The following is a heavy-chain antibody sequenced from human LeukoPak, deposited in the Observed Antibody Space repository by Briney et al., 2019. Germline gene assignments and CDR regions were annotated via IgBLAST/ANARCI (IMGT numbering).Heavy chain of an antibody. CDR1: GYTFTGYY. Sequence: ASVKVSCKASGYTFTGYYMHWVRQAPGQGLEWMGWINPNSGGTNYAQKFQGRVTMTRDTSISTAYMELSRLRSDDTAVYYCARVDGSSVGAKFVYWGQGTLVTVSS. CDR2: INPNSGGT. J-gene: IGHJ4*02. D-gene: IGHD1-26*01. V-gene: IGHV1-2*02. CDR3: ARVDGSSVGAKFVY.